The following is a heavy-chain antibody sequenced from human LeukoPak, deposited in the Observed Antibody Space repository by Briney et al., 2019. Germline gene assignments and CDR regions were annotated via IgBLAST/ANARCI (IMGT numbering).Heavy chain of an antibody. CDR3: ARGGPLGDWYFDL. CDR1: GDSISGYY. V-gene: IGHV4-4*07. CDR2: IYSSGGT. J-gene: IGHJ2*01. Sequence: PSETLSLTCSVSGDSISGYYWSWIRQPAGKGLEWIGRIYSSGGTNYNPSLKSRVTMSVDTSKNQFSLKLSSVTAADTAVYYCARGGPLGDWYFDLWGRGTLVIVSS. D-gene: IGHD1-26*01.